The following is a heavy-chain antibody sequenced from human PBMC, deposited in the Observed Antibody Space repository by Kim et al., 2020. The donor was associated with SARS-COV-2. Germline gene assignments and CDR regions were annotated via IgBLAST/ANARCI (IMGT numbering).Heavy chain of an antibody. CDR3: ARGLQVLRYFDWTNWFDP. CDR2: INHSGST. V-gene: IGHV4-34*01. D-gene: IGHD3-9*01. Sequence: SETLSLTCAVYGGSFSGYYWSWIRQPPGKGLEWIGEINHSGSTNYNPSLKSRVTISVDTSKNQFSLKLSSVTAADTAVYYCARGLQVLRYFDWTNWFDPWGQGTLVTVSS. J-gene: IGHJ5*02. CDR1: GGSFSGYY.